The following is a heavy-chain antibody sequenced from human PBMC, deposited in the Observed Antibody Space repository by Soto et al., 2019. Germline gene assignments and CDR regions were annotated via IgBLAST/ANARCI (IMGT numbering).Heavy chain of an antibody. Sequence: SETLSLTCTVSGGSISSYYWSWIRQPPGKGLEWIGHIYNSGSTSYNSSLKSRVTISVDTSKSQLSLKLSSVTAADTAVYYCGRVRDCSGGTCYSWWFDPWGQGTLVTVSS. CDR2: IYNSGST. CDR3: GRVRDCSGGTCYSWWFDP. V-gene: IGHV4-59*01. J-gene: IGHJ5*02. CDR1: GGSISSYY. D-gene: IGHD2-15*01.